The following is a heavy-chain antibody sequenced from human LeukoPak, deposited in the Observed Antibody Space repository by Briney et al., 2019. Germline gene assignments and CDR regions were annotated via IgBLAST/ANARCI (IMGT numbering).Heavy chain of an antibody. D-gene: IGHD6-6*01. J-gene: IGHJ4*02. CDR3: ARESRIAVRNFDY. CDR1: GGSVSSGSYY. CDR2: IYYSGST. Sequence: SETLSLTCTVSGGSVSSGSYYWSWIRQPPGKGLEWIGYIYYSGSTNYNPSLKSRVTISVDTSKNQFSLKLSSVTAADTAVYYCARESRIAVRNFDYWGQGTLVTVSS. V-gene: IGHV4-61*01.